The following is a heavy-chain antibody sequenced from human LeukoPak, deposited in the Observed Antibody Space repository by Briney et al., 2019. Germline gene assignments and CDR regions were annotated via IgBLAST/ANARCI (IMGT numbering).Heavy chain of an antibody. V-gene: IGHV4-39*01. Sequence: SETLSLICTVSGGSISSSNYYWGLIRPPPGKGLGWTGSIYYSRSTSYTPSRKSRVTISVDKSKNQFSLTLSSVTAADTAVYYCARNFSSGWFDYWGQGTLVTVSS. CDR2: IYYSRST. CDR1: GGSISSSNYY. J-gene: IGHJ4*02. CDR3: ARNFSSGWFDY. D-gene: IGHD6-19*01.